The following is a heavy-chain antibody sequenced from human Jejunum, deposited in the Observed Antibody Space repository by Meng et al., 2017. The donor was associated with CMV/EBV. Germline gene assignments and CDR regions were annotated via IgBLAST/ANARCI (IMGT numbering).Heavy chain of an antibody. CDR3: ARRWAVAGLDY. CDR2: ITDSYRI. CDR1: GFTFRDFH. D-gene: IGHD6-19*01. Sequence: CASSGFTFRDFHMSLVCQAPGQVLEWLSDITDSYRISDADSLKGRFTISRDNARNSVYLQLNSLRVEDTAVYYCARRWAVAGLDYWGQGTLVTVSS. J-gene: IGHJ4*02. V-gene: IGHV3-69-1*01.